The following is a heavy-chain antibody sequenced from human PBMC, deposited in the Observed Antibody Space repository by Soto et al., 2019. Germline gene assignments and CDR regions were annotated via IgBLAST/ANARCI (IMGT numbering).Heavy chain of an antibody. D-gene: IGHD3-22*01. CDR2: IYTSGST. J-gene: IGHJ4*02. CDR3: ARDQANYYDSSGPRPYFDY. Sequence: SETLSLTCTVSGGSISSYYWSWIRQPAGKGLEWIGRIYTSGSTNYNPSLKSRVTMSVDTSKNQFSLKLSSVTAADTAVYYCARDQANYYDSSGPRPYFDYWGQGTLVTVSS. V-gene: IGHV4-4*07. CDR1: GGSISSYY.